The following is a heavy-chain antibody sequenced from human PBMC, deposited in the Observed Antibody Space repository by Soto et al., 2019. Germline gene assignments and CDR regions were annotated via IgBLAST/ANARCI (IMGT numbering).Heavy chain of an antibody. J-gene: IGHJ4*02. CDR3: ARGRYSSGYDY. Sequence: LSLTCTVSGGSISSGGYYWSWIRQHPGKGLEWIGYIYYSGSTYYNPSLKSRVTISVDTSKNQFSLKLSSVTAADTAVYYCARGRYSSGYDYWGQGTLVTVSS. D-gene: IGHD3-22*01. V-gene: IGHV4-31*03. CDR1: GGSISSGGYY. CDR2: IYYSGST.